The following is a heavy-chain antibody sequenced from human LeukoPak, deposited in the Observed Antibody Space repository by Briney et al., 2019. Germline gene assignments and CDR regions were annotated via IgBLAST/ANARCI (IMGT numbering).Heavy chain of an antibody. D-gene: IGHD6-13*01. Sequence: MASETLSLTCTVSGGSISSYYWSWIRQPPGNGLEWIGYIYYSGSTNYNPSLKSRVTISVDTSKNQFSLKLSSVTAADTAVYYCARGSPPHSSSWYWWFDPWGQGTLVTVSS. V-gene: IGHV4-59*01. J-gene: IGHJ5*02. CDR2: IYYSGST. CDR3: ARGSPPHSSSWYWWFDP. CDR1: GGSISSYY.